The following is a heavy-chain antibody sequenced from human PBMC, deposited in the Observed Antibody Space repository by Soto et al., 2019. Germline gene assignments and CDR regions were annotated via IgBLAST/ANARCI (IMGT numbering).Heavy chain of an antibody. D-gene: IGHD1-26*01. Sequence: PGESLKISCKGSGYTFTNYWINWVRQMPGKGLEWMGKIDPSDSYTNYSPSFQGQVTISADKSISTAYLQWSSLKASDTAMYYCARSGVGAKFYNWFDPWGQGTLVTVSS. CDR2: IDPSDSYT. CDR1: GYTFTNYW. J-gene: IGHJ5*02. CDR3: ARSGVGAKFYNWFDP. V-gene: IGHV5-10-1*04.